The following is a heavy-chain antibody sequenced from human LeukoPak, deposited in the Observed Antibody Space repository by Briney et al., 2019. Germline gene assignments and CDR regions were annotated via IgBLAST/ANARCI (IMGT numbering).Heavy chain of an antibody. CDR2: INHSGST. CDR1: GGSFSGYY. J-gene: IGHJ6*03. Sequence: SETLSLTCAVYGGSFSGYYWSWIRQPPGKGLEWIGEINHSGSTNYNPSLKSRVTISVDTSKNQFSLKLSSVTPADTAVYYCARKLVFYYYYYMDVWGKGTTVTVSS. CDR3: ARKLVFYYYYYMDV. D-gene: IGHD3-9*01. V-gene: IGHV4-34*01.